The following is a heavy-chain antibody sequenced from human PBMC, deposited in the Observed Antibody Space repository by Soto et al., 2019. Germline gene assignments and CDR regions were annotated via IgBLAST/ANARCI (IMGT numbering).Heavy chain of an antibody. Sequence: QVQLVQSGAEVRQPGSSVTVSCKAPGDIFSRFGINWVRQAPGQGFEWMARIIPALNVRDFAHKLHARVSVTADTSTNPFYMELSSLRSDDTAVYFWASFDSYESGLFSWGQGTLVTVSA. CDR1: GDIFSRFG. CDR2: IIPALNVR. J-gene: IGHJ5*02. CDR3: ASFDSYESGLFS. V-gene: IGHV1-69*02. D-gene: IGHD3-22*01.